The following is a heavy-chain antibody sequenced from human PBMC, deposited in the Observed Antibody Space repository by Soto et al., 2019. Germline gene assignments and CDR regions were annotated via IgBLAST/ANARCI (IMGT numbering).Heavy chain of an antibody. CDR1: GYTFTSYG. Sequence: QVHLVQSGAEVKKPGASVKVSCKCSGYTFTSYGITWVRQAPGQGLEWMGWISAHNGNTDYAQKVQGRVTVTRDTSTSTAYTALRSLRSDDTAVYYCARGRYGDYWGQGARVTVSS. D-gene: IGHD1-1*01. CDR2: ISAHNGNT. V-gene: IGHV1-18*01. J-gene: IGHJ4*02. CDR3: ARGRYGDY.